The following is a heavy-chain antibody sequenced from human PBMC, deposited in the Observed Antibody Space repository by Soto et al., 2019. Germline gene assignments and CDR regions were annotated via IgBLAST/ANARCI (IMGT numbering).Heavy chain of an antibody. V-gene: IGHV4-31*02. CDR1: GGSISSGGYY. Sequence: TSETLSLTCTVSGGSISSGGYYWSWIRQHPGKGLEWIGYIYYSGSTYYNPSLKSRVTISVDTSKNQFSPKLSSVTAADTAVYYCAREFSVGSYYYDSSGYYYAFDIWGQGTMVTVSS. J-gene: IGHJ3*02. CDR2: IYYSGST. CDR3: AREFSVGSYYYDSSGYYYAFDI. D-gene: IGHD3-22*01.